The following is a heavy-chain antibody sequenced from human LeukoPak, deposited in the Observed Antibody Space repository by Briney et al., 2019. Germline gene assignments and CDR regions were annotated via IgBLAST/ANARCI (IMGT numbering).Heavy chain of an antibody. V-gene: IGHV1-8*03. Sequence: EASVKVSCKASGYTFTSYDINCVRQATGQGLEWMGWMNPNSGNTGYAQKFQGRVTITRNTSISTAYMELSSLRSEDTAVYYCARGPVVPAASRIFDYWGQGTLVTVSS. J-gene: IGHJ4*02. CDR1: GYTFTSYD. D-gene: IGHD2-2*01. CDR3: ARGPVVPAASRIFDY. CDR2: MNPNSGNT.